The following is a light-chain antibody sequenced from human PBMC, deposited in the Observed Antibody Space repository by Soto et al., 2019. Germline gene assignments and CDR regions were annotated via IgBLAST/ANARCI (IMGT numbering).Light chain of an antibody. J-gene: IGKJ2*01. Sequence: DIQMTQSPSSLSASVGDRVTITCRASQGISNSLAWYHQKPGKVPKLLIYAASTLQSGVPSRFSGSGSGTDLTLTISSLQPEDVATYYCQKYDSAPYTFGQGTKLEIK. CDR3: QKYDSAPYT. CDR2: AAS. V-gene: IGKV1-27*01. CDR1: QGISNS.